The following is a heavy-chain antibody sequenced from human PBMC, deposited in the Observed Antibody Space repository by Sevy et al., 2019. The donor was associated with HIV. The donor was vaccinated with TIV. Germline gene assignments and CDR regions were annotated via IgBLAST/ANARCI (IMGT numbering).Heavy chain of an antibody. D-gene: IGHD3-10*01. CDR2: ISSRRRYI. J-gene: IGHJ4*02. CDR3: ARDMAYGSGSIVYDY. V-gene: IGHV3-21*01. CDR1: GFVFSSYT. Sequence: GGSLRLSCAASGFVFSSYTMNWVRQSPGKGLEWVSYISSRRRYIFYAYSVKGRFTISRDNARNSLYLQMNSLRAEDTAVYYCARDMAYGSGSIVYDYWGQGTLVTVSS.